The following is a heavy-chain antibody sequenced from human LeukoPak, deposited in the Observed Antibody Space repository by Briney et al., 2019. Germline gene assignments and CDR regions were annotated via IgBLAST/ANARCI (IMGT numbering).Heavy chain of an antibody. D-gene: IGHD3-22*01. J-gene: IGHJ4*02. Sequence: SVKVSCKASGYTFTGYYMHWVRQAPGQGLEWMGGIIPIFGTANYAQKFQGRVTITADESASTAYMELSSLRSEDTAVYYCARALGQYYDSSARYFDYWGQGTLVTVSS. V-gene: IGHV1-69*13. CDR1: GYTFTGYY. CDR3: ARALGQYYDSSARYFDY. CDR2: IIPIFGTA.